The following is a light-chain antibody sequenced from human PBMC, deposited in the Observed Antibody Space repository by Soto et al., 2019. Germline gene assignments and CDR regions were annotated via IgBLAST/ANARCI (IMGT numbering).Light chain of an antibody. CDR2: GAS. CDR1: QSVRDN. J-gene: IGKJ2*01. V-gene: IGKV3-15*01. CDR3: QQHNDWPPST. Sequence: ETLLTQSPATLSVSPGERATLSCRASQSVRDNLAWYQQKPGQAPRLLIYGASTRAPGIPDRFSGSGFGTEFSLSIRCLQSEDFAVYYCQQHNDWPPSTFGQGTKLEIK.